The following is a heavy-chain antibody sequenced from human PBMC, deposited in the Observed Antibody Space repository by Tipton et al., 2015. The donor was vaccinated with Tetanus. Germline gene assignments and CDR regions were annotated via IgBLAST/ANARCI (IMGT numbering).Heavy chain of an antibody. D-gene: IGHD3-16*01. Sequence: TLSLTCSVSGDSVNSDDYYWTWIRQHPGKGLDWIGYIFHTGGADYNPSLKSRATISIDTSKNQFSLKLSSVTAADTAVYYCARVDDSVWGSPFDPWGQGVLVTVSS. CDR2: IFHTGGA. J-gene: IGHJ5*02. CDR1: GDSVNSDDYY. CDR3: ARVDDSVWGSPFDP. V-gene: IGHV4-31*03.